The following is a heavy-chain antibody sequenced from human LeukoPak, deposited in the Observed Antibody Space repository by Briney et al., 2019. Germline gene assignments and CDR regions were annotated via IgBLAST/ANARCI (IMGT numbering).Heavy chain of an antibody. CDR1: GFTFSSYA. D-gene: IGHD3-22*01. J-gene: IGHJ4*02. V-gene: IGHV3-23*01. CDR2: ISGSGGST. CDR3: AKDVYYDSSGYLDY. Sequence: PGGSLRLSCAASGFTFSSYAMSWVRQAPGKGLEWVSPISGSGGSTYYADSVKGRFTISRDNSKNTLYLQMNSLRAEDTAVYYCAKDVYYDSSGYLDYWGQGTLVTVSS.